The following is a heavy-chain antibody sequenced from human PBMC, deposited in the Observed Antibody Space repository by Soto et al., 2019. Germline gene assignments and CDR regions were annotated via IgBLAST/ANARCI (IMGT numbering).Heavy chain of an antibody. Sequence: QITLKESGPTLVKPTQTLTLTCTFSGFSFTTSGVGVGWVRQPPGKALEWLALLYWDDDKRYSSSLKSRLTISKDTSKNQVVLTMTNMDPVGTATYYCAHRPGEGNGRASYYGMDVWGQGTTVTVSS. CDR2: LYWDDDK. D-gene: IGHD1-26*01. CDR1: GFSFTTSGVG. V-gene: IGHV2-5*02. CDR3: AHRPGEGNGRASYYGMDV. J-gene: IGHJ6*02.